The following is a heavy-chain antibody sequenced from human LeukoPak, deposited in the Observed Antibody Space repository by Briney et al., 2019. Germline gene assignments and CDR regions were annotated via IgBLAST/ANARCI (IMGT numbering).Heavy chain of an antibody. J-gene: IGHJ4*02. Sequence: GGSLRLSCAASGFTFSSYIMNWVRQAPGKGLEWVASISSSSSNIYYADSLKGRFTISRDDAKNSLYLQMISLRAEDTAVYYCARAPSAYSYGHPYYFDYWGQGALVTVSS. V-gene: IGHV3-21*01. CDR3: ARAPSAYSYGHPYYFDY. D-gene: IGHD5-18*01. CDR1: GFTFSSYI. CDR2: ISSSSSNI.